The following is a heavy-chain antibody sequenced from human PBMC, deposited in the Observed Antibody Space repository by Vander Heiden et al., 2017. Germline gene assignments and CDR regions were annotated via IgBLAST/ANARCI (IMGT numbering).Heavy chain of an antibody. V-gene: IGHV3-33*01. CDR1: GFTFSSYG. D-gene: IGHD7-27*01. J-gene: IGHJ6*02. CDR3: ARGTSLWAYYYYGMDV. CDR2: IWYDGSNK. Sequence: QVQLVESGGGVVQPGGSLRLSCAASGFTFSSYGMHWVRQAPGKGLEWVAVIWYDGSNKYYADSVKGRFTISRDNSKNTLYLQMNSLRAEDTAVYYCARGTSLWAYYYYGMDVWGQGTTVTVSS.